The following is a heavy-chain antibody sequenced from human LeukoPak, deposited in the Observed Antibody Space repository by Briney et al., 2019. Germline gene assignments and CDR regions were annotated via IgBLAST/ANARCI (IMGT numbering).Heavy chain of an antibody. CDR1: GFTFSSYG. Sequence: GGSLRLSCAASGFTFSSYGMHWVRQAPGKGLVWVSRINSDGSSTSYADSVKGRFTISRDNAKNTLYLQMNSLRAEDTAVYYCARIFHLNPIAAAGTDYWGQGTLVTVSS. CDR2: INSDGSST. D-gene: IGHD6-13*01. V-gene: IGHV3-74*01. J-gene: IGHJ4*02. CDR3: ARIFHLNPIAAAGTDY.